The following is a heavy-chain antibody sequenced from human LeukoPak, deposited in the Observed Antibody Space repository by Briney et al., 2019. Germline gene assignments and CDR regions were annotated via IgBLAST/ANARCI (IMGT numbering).Heavy chain of an antibody. CDR2: TCSTRTYI. J-gene: IGHJ4*02. V-gene: IGHV3-21*01. CDR1: GFTFSSYT. Sequence: GGSLRLSCAASGFTFSSYTMNWVRQAPGKGPEWVSSTCSTRTYICYADSVKGRFTISRDNAKNSVYLQMDSLRAEDTAVYYCARGFGGYCSSTSCLVTIDYWGQGIPVTVSP. CDR3: ARGFGGYCSSTSCLVTIDY. D-gene: IGHD2-2*01.